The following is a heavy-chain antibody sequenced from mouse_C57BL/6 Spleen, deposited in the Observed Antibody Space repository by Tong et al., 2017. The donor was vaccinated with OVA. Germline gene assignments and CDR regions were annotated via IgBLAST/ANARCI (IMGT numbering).Heavy chain of an antibody. CDR1: GFTFSSYA. D-gene: IGHD4-1*01. CDR3: ARELGRAWFAY. Sequence: EVQLQESGGGLVKPGGSLKLSCAASGFTFSSYAMSWVRQTPEKRLEWVATISDGGSYTYYPDNVKGRFTISRDNAKNNLYLQMSHLKSEDTAMYYCARELGRAWFAYWGQGTLVTVSA. V-gene: IGHV5-4*01. J-gene: IGHJ3*01. CDR2: ISDGGSYT.